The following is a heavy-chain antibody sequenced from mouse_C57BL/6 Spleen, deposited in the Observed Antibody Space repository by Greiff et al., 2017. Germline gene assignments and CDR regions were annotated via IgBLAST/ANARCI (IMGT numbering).Heavy chain of an antibody. J-gene: IGHJ3*01. CDR2: IDPETGGT. CDR1: GYTFTDYE. CDR3: TRSILRY. D-gene: IGHD1-2*01. Sequence: VKLMESGAELVRPGASVTLSCKASGYTFTDYEMHWVKQTPVHGLEWIGAIDPETGGTAYNQKFKGKAILTADKSSSTAYMELRSLTSEDSAVYYCTRSILRYWGQGTLVTVSA. V-gene: IGHV1-15*01.